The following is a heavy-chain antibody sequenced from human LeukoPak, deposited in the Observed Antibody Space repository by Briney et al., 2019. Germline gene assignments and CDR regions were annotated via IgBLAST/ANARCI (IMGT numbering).Heavy chain of an antibody. Sequence: GRSLRLSCAASGFTFDDYGVGWVRQAPGKGLEWVSAINWNGGSTGYADSVKGRFTISRDNAKKSLFLQMNSLRAEDTALYYCATESPYYDSSGSSDYWGQGTLVTVSS. V-gene: IGHV3-20*04. CDR2: INWNGGST. J-gene: IGHJ4*02. D-gene: IGHD3-22*01. CDR3: ATESPYYDSSGSSDY. CDR1: GFTFDDYG.